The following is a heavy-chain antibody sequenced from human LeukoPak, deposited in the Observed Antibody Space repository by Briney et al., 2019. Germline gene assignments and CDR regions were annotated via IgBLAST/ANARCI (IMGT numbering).Heavy chain of an antibody. D-gene: IGHD5-12*01. V-gene: IGHV4-38-2*01. J-gene: IGHJ5*02. CDR2: IYHSGST. CDR1: GYSISSGYY. CDR3: ARSLGSGYDPPWFDP. Sequence: PSETLSLTCAVSGYSISSGYYWGWIRQPPGKGLERIGNIYHSGSTYYNPSLKSRVTISVDTSKNQFSLKLSSVTAADTAVYYCARSLGSGYDPPWFDPWGQGTLVTVSS.